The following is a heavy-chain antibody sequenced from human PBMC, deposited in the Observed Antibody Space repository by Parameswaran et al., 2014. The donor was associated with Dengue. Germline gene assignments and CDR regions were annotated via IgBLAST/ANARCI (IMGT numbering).Heavy chain of an antibody. CDR3: ATLYYDYGDYGGLRSDAFDI. D-gene: IGHD4-17*01. V-gene: IGHV1-46*01. Sequence: WVRQAPGQGLEWMGIINPSGGSTSYAQKFQGRVTMTRDTSTSTVYMELSSLRSEDTAVYYCATLYYDYGDYGGLRSDAFDIWGQGTMVTVSS. J-gene: IGHJ3*02. CDR2: INPSGGST.